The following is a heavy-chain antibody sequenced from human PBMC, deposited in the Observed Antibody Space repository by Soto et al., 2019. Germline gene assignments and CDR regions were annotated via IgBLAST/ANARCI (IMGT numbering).Heavy chain of an antibody. CDR2: IYFSGST. Sequence: SETLSLTCTVSGGSISSYYWNWIRQSPGKGLEWIGFIYFSGSTNYNPSLKSRVTISVDTSKNQFSLKLSSVTAADTAVYYCAAYIWGNAFDIWGQGTMVTVSS. V-gene: IGHV4-59*03. D-gene: IGHD3-16*01. CDR3: AAYIWGNAFDI. J-gene: IGHJ3*02. CDR1: GGSISSYY.